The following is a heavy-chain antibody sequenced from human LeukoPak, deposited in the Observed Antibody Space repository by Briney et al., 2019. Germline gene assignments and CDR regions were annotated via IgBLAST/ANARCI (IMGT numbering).Heavy chain of an antibody. J-gene: IGHJ5*02. CDR1: EFTYTTYP. Sequence: GGSLRLSCAASEFTYTTYPMSWVRQAPGKGLEWVPSISGSTNNTYYADSVKGRFTISRDTSKSTLYLQMSSLGADDSAVYYCATRADFGGFDPWGQGTLVTVSS. CDR3: ATRADFGGFDP. V-gene: IGHV3-23*01. D-gene: IGHD3-10*01. CDR2: ISGSTNNT.